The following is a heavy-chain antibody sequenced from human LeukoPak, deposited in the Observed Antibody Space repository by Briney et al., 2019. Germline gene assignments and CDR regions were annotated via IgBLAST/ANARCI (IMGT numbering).Heavy chain of an antibody. CDR2: IYYSGST. Sequence: SETLSLTCTVSGGSISSYYWSWIRQPPGKGLEWIGYIYYSGSTNYNPSLKSRVTISVDTSKNQLSLKLSSVTAADTAVCYCARGVANSYHYNGMDVWGQGTTVTVSS. J-gene: IGHJ6*02. CDR1: GGSISSYY. D-gene: IGHD5-18*01. V-gene: IGHV4-59*01. CDR3: ARGVANSYHYNGMDV.